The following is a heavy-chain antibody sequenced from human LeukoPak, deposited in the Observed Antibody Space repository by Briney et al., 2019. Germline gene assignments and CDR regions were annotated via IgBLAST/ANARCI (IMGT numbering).Heavy chain of an antibody. CDR1: GGSISSGSYY. CDR2: IYTSGST. Sequence: SETLSLTCTVSGGSISSGSYYWSWIRQPAGKGLEWIGRIYTSGSTNYNPSLKSRVTISVDTSKNQFSLKLSSVTAADTAVYYCARGLSMALGLYYYYYMDVWGKGTTVTISS. V-gene: IGHV4-61*02. D-gene: IGHD2/OR15-2a*01. CDR3: ARGLSMALGLYYYYYMDV. J-gene: IGHJ6*03.